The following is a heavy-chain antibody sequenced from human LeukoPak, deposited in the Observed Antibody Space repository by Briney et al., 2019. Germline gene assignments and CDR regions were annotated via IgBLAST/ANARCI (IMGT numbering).Heavy chain of an antibody. Sequence: ASVKVSCKASGYTFTSAGISWVRQAPGQGLEWMGWISVYNGDTNYAQKLQGRVTMTTGTSTSTAYMDLRSLRSDDTAVYYCANHLGSGWSFHYWGQGTLVTVSS. CDR2: ISVYNGDT. CDR3: ANHLGSGWSFHY. D-gene: IGHD6-19*01. J-gene: IGHJ4*02. CDR1: GYTFTSAG. V-gene: IGHV1-18*01.